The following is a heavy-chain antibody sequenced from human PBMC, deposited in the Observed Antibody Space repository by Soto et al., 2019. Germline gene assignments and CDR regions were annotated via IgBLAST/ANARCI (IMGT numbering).Heavy chain of an antibody. D-gene: IGHD3-22*01. CDR2: IYYSGST. Sequence: PSETLSLTCTVSGGSISSYYWSWIRQPPGKGLEWIGYIYYSGSTNYNPSLKSRVTISVDTSKNQFSLKLSSVTAADTAVYYCARHADSSGYYPYYFDYWGQGTLVTSPQ. J-gene: IGHJ4*02. CDR3: ARHADSSGYYPYYFDY. V-gene: IGHV4-59*08. CDR1: GGSISSYY.